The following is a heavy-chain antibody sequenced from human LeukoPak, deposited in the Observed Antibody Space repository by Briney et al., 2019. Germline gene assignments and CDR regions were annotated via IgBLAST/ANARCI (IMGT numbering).Heavy chain of an antibody. CDR1: GFTFSSYG. CDR3: AKGLVWSGYPRRMDV. V-gene: IGHV3-30*02. J-gene: IGHJ6*03. D-gene: IGHD3-3*01. CDR2: IRYDGSNK. Sequence: GGSLRLSCAASGFTFSSYGMHWVRQAPGKGLEWVAFIRYDGSNKYYADSVKGRFTISRDNSKNTLYLQVNSLRAEDTAVYYCAKGLVWSGYPRRMDVWGKGTTVTVSS.